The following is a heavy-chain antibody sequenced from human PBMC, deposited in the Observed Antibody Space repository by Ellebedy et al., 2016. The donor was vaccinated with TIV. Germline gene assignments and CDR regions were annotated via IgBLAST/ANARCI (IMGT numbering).Heavy chain of an antibody. J-gene: IGHJ4*02. CDR1: GFTFSNHW. D-gene: IGHD2-8*01. Sequence: GESLKISXAASGFTFSNHWMSWVRQAPGKGLEWVANINLDGSEGKYVDSVKGRFTISRDNAQNSLFLQMNSLRAEDTAVYYCVRNGGGLDYWGQGSLVTVSS. CDR3: VRNGGGLDY. V-gene: IGHV3-7*01. CDR2: INLDGSEG.